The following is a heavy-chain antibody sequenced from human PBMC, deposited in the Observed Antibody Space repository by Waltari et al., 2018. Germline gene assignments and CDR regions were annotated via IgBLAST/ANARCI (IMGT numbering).Heavy chain of an antibody. CDR2: IYPGDSDT. D-gene: IGHD4-4*01. J-gene: IGHJ1*01. CDR3: VKGTVIYLV. Sequence: DVRLVQSGAEVKRPGESLKISCKTSGYNFINNWISWVRQMPGKDLEWMGSIYPGDSDTKYNPSFQGHVTISADKSISTTYLQWSDLKASDTATYYCVKGTVIYLVWGPGVLVTVSS. CDR1: GYNFINNW. V-gene: IGHV5-51*01.